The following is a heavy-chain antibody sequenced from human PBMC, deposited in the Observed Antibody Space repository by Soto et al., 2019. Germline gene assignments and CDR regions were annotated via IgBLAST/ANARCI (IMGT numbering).Heavy chain of an antibody. J-gene: IGHJ6*02. D-gene: IGHD3-3*01. CDR3: ARGRMIFGVVRYDYYGMDV. Sequence: QVQLVQSGAEVKKPGASVKVSCKASGYTFTSYDINWVRQATGQGLEWMGWMNPNSGNTGYAQKFQGRVTMTRNTSISTAYMELSSLRSEDTAVYYCARGRMIFGVVRYDYYGMDVWGQGTTVTVSS. CDR1: GYTFTSYD. CDR2: MNPNSGNT. V-gene: IGHV1-8*01.